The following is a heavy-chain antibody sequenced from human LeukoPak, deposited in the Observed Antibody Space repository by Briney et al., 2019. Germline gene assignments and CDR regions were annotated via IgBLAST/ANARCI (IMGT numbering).Heavy chain of an antibody. CDR3: AKELGYCSGGSCYTRMAFDI. CDR1: GFTFSSYA. Sequence: GGSLRLSCAASGFTFSSYAMHWVRQAPGKGLEWVAVISYDGSNKYYADSVKGRFTISGDNSKNTLYLQMNSLRAEDTAVYYCAKELGYCSGGSCYTRMAFDIWGRGTMVTVSS. D-gene: IGHD2-15*01. V-gene: IGHV3-30*04. CDR2: ISYDGSNK. J-gene: IGHJ3*02.